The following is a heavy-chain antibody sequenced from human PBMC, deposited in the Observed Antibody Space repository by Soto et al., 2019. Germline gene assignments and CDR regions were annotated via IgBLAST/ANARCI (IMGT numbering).Heavy chain of an antibody. V-gene: IGHV4-39*01. J-gene: IGHJ4*01. CDR3: ARHDGFSSGWIFDY. CDR2: IYYHGNT. Sequence: IINITYPRIMKNQTPGKTLEWIGTIYYHGNTYSNPSLKSRVTISVDTSNNQLSLKLRSVTAADTAVYYCARHDGFSSGWIFDYWGHGTLVTVSS. CDR1: IINITYP. D-gene: IGHD6-19*01.